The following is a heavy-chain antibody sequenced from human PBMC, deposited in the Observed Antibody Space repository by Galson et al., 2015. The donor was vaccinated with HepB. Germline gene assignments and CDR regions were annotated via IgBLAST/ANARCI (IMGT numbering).Heavy chain of an antibody. J-gene: IGHJ4*02. V-gene: IGHV1-18*01. D-gene: IGHD3-10*01. CDR2: ISVYNGNT. CDR1: GYTFTDYG. CDR3: ARGSGSGTFYDY. Sequence: SVKVSCKASGYTFTDYGISWVRQAPGQGPEWMGWISVYNGNTNYVQKPQGRVTLTTDTSTSTAYMELRSLRSDDTAVYYCARGSGSGTFYDYWGQGTLVTVSS.